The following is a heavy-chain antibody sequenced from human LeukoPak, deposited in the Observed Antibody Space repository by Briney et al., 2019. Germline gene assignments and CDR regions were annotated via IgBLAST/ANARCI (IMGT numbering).Heavy chain of an antibody. CDR3: TRDPSGSYSGDVFDY. J-gene: IGHJ4*02. CDR2: IKQDGSEK. CDR1: GFTFSSYW. D-gene: IGHD1-26*01. Sequence: PGGSLRLSCAASGFTFSSYWMSWVRQAPGKGLEGVASIKQDGSEKDYVDSVKGRFTISRDNAKNSLYLQMNSLRAEDTAVYYCTRDPSGSYSGDVFDYWGQGTLVTVSS. V-gene: IGHV3-7*01.